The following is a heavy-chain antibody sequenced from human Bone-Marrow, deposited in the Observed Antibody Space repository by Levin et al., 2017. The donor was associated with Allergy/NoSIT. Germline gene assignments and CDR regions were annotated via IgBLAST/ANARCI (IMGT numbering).Heavy chain of an antibody. CDR3: ARDKYVDFGFMDV. CDR2: ISIRSGRTQ. J-gene: IGHJ6*02. Sequence: GGSLRLSCAASGFSLSSYEMNWVRQAPEKGLEWVAYISIRSGRTQYYADSVKGRFTISRDNARNSVYLQMNSLGVDDTAVYYCARDKYVDFGFMDVWGQGTTVTVSS. V-gene: IGHV3-48*03. CDR1: GFSLSSYE. D-gene: IGHD3-3*01.